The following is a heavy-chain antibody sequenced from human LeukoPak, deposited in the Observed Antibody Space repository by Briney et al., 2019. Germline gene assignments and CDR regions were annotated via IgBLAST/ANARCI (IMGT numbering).Heavy chain of an antibody. CDR3: ARRVYSSSWYDP. D-gene: IGHD6-13*01. V-gene: IGHV4-39*07. CDR1: GGSISSSSYY. Sequence: SETLSLTCTVSGGSISSSSYYWGWIRQPPGKGLEWIGSIYYSGSTYYNPSLKSRVTISVDTSKNQFSLKLSSVTAADTAVYYCARRVYSSSWYDPWGQGTLVTVSS. J-gene: IGHJ5*02. CDR2: IYYSGST.